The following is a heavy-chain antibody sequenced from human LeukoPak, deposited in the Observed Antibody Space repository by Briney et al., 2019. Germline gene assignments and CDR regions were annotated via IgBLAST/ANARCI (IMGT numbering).Heavy chain of an antibody. V-gene: IGHV1-8*03. D-gene: IGHD2-21*01. J-gene: IGHJ3*02. CDR1: GGTFSSYA. CDR3: AREGLDI. Sequence: AASVKVSCKASGGTFSSYAISWVRQAPGQGLEWMGYMNPNSGNTVYAQKFQGRVTITTDTSVSTAYMELSSLRSEDTAVYYCAREGLDIWGQGTMVTVSS. CDR2: MNPNSGNT.